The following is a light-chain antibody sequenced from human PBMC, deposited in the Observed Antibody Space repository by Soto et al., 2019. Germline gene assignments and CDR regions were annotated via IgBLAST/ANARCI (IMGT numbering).Light chain of an antibody. CDR2: GAS. CDR3: QQYGSSRWT. J-gene: IGKJ1*01. Sequence: ENVVKQSPGTLSLSPGERATLSCRASQSVSSNYVAWYQQKPGQAPRLLVYGASSRATGIPDRFSGSGSGTDFTLTISRLEPEDFAVYYCQQYGSSRWTFGQGTKVDI. V-gene: IGKV3-20*01. CDR1: QSVSSNY.